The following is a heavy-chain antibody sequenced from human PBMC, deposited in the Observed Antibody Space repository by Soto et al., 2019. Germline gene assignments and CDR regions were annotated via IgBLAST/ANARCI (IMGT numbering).Heavy chain of an antibody. CDR3: TSWEVGAFDI. CDR1: GFTFSNAW. J-gene: IGHJ3*02. Sequence: PGGSLRLSWAASGFTFSNAWMSWVRQAPGKGLEWVGRIKSKTDGRTTDYAAPVKGRFTISRDDSKNTLYLQMNSLKTEDTAVYYCTSWEVGAFDIWGQGTMVTVSS. V-gene: IGHV3-15*01. D-gene: IGHD1-26*01. CDR2: IKSKTDGRTT.